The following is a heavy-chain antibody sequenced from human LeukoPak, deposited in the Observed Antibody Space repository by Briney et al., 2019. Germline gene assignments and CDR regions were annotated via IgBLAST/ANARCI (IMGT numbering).Heavy chain of an antibody. J-gene: IGHJ4*02. Sequence: SSETLSLTCTVSGGSISSSSYYWGWIRQPPGKGLEWIGSIYYSGSTYYNPSLKSRVTISVDTSKNQFSLKLSSVTAADTAVYYCARDRGVSHAFDYWGQGTLVTVSS. CDR1: GGSISSSSYY. D-gene: IGHD2-21*01. CDR2: IYYSGST. V-gene: IGHV4-39*07. CDR3: ARDRGVSHAFDY.